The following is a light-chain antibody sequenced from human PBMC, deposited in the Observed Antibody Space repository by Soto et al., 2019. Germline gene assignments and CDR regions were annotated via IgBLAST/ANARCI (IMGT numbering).Light chain of an antibody. CDR3: AAWDDSLKGGV. Sequence: QSVLPQPPSASGTPGQRVTISCSGSSSNIGSNTGNWYQQLPGTAPKLLIYSNNQRPSGVPDRFSGSKSGTSASLSISGPQYEDGSDYYCAAWDDSLKGGVFGTGTKLTVL. J-gene: IGLJ1*01. V-gene: IGLV1-44*01. CDR2: SNN. CDR1: SSNIGSNT.